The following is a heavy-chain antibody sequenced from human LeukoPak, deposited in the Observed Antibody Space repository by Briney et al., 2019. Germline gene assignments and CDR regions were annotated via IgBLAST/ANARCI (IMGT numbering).Heavy chain of an antibody. CDR3: AKDLGQQPIWSWFDP. J-gene: IGHJ5*02. V-gene: IGHV3-23*01. CDR2: ISGSGGST. Sequence: PGGSLRLSCAASGFTFSSYAMSWVRQAPGKGLEWVSAISGSGGSTYYADSVKGRFTISRDNSKNTLYLQMNSLRAEDTAVYYCAKDLGQQPIWSWFDPWGQGTLVTVSS. D-gene: IGHD3-9*01. CDR1: GFTFSSYA.